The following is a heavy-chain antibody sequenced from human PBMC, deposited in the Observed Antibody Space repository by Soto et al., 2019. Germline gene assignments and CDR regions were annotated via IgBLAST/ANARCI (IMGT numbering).Heavy chain of an antibody. CDR1: GFAFSNYG. CDR2: ISKSDYT. J-gene: IGHJ4*02. Sequence: GGSLRLSCTVSGFAFSNYGINWVRQAPGKGLEWVSSISKSDYTYYSDSVKGRFTISRDNAKNSVSLQMNTLRVEDTAVYYCAREDSIIIPAGSDFRGQVTLVTVSS. D-gene: IGHD2-2*01. V-gene: IGHV3-21*01. CDR3: AREDSIIIPAGSDF.